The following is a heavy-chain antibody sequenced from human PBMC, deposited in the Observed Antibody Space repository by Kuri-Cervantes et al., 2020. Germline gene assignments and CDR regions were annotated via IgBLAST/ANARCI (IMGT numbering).Heavy chain of an antibody. Sequence: SETLSLTCTVSGGSISSSSYYWGWIRQPPGKGLEWIGEINHSGSTNYNPSLKSRVTISVDTSKNQFSLKLSSVTAADTAVYYCARVQASYYYYYYMDVWGKGTTVTVSS. D-gene: IGHD4-11*01. CDR1: GGSISSSSYY. V-gene: IGHV4-39*07. CDR3: ARVQASYYYYYYMDV. CDR2: INHSGST. J-gene: IGHJ6*03.